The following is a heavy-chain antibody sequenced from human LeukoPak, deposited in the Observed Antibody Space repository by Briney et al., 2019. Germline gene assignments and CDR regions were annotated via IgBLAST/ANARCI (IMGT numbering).Heavy chain of an antibody. CDR1: GGSINNYY. CDR2: IFYSGST. J-gene: IGHJ3*02. D-gene: IGHD2-21*02. CDR3: ARTDDAFHI. Sequence: SETLSLTCSVSGGSINNYYWSWIRQPPRKGLEWIGHIFYSGSTNYNPSLKSRVTISLVMSKNQISLKLSSVTTADTAMYYCARTDDAFHIWGHGTTVTVSS. V-gene: IGHV4-59*01.